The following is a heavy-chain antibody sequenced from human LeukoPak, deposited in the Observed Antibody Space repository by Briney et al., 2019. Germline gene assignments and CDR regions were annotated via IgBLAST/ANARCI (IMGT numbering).Heavy chain of an antibody. J-gene: IGHJ4*02. CDR1: GGSIDSYY. CDR3: ARVYQSAEYYFDY. D-gene: IGHD2-2*01. Sequence: SETLSLTCTVSGGSIDSYYWSWIRQPPRKGLQWIGYIYYTGSTEYHPSLKSRVTISLDTSKNQFSLMLTSVTAADTAVYYCARVYQSAEYYFDYWGQGNLVSVSS. CDR2: IYYTGST. V-gene: IGHV4-59*01.